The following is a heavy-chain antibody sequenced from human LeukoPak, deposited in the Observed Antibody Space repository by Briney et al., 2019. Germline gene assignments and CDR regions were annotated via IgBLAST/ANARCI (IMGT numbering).Heavy chain of an antibody. CDR2: ISAYNGNT. CDR1: GGTFSSYA. CDR3: ARLGGVRGIAAAEYYFDY. Sequence: ASVKVSCKASGGTFSSYAISWVRQAPGQGLEWMGWISAYNGNTNYAQKLQGRVTMTTDTSTSTAYMELRSLRSDDTAVYYCARLGGVRGIAAAEYYFDYWGQGTLVTVSS. V-gene: IGHV1-18*01. D-gene: IGHD6-13*01. J-gene: IGHJ4*02.